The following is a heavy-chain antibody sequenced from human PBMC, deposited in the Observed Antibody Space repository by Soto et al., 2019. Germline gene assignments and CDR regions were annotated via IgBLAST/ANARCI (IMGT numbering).Heavy chain of an antibody. Sequence: QVQLVQSGAEVKKPGASVKVSCKASGYTFTDYYMHWVRQAPGQGLEWMGWINANSGCTNYPQKFQGRVTLTRDTSHCTVKIELSSVRSDDTDVYSGASDASSHCPDFWGRGTLVTVSS. CDR1: GYTFTDYY. J-gene: IGHJ4*02. CDR2: INANSGCT. V-gene: IGHV1-2*02. D-gene: IGHD6-13*01. CDR3: ASDASSHCPDF.